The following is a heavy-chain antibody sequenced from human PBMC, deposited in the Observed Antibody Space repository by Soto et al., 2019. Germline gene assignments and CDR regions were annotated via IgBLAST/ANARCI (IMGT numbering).Heavy chain of an antibody. Sequence: QVQLQESGPGLVKPSETLSLTCIVSGGSISSYYWSWIRQPPGKGLEWIGYIYYSGSTNYNPSLKSRVTISVDTSKNQFSLKLSSVTAADTAVYYCARVWGGAFDIWGQGTMVTVSS. V-gene: IGHV4-59*01. CDR3: ARVWGGAFDI. J-gene: IGHJ3*02. CDR1: GGSISSYY. D-gene: IGHD3-10*01. CDR2: IYYSGST.